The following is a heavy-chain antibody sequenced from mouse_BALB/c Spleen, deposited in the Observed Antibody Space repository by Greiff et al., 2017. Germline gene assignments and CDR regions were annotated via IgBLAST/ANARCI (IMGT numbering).Heavy chain of an antibody. Sequence: QVQLKQSGAELVKPGASVKLSCKASGYTFTSYYMYWVKQRPGQGLEWIGEINPSNGGTNFNEKFKSKATLTVDKSSSTAYMQLSSLTSEDSAVYYCTRGGLRDAMDYWGQGTSVTVSS. V-gene: IGHV1S81*02. J-gene: IGHJ4*01. CDR1: GYTFTSYY. D-gene: IGHD3-1*01. CDR2: INPSNGGT. CDR3: TRGGLRDAMDY.